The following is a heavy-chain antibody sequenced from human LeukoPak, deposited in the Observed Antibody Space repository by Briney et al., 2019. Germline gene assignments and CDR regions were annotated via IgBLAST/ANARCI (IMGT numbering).Heavy chain of an antibody. CDR1: GYTFTGYY. Sequence: ASVKVSCKASGYTFTGYYMHWVRQAPGQGLEWMGRINPNSGGTNYAQKFQGRVTMTRDTSISTAYMELSRLRSDDTAVYYCARSEGYYDSSGYYLNWFDPWGQGTLVTVSS. D-gene: IGHD3-22*01. J-gene: IGHJ5*02. CDR3: ARSEGYYDSSGYYLNWFDP. CDR2: INPNSGGT. V-gene: IGHV1-2*06.